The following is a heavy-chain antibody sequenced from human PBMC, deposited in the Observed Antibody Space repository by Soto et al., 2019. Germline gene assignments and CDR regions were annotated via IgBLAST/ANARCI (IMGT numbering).Heavy chain of an antibody. V-gene: IGHV3-73*01. D-gene: IGHD6-6*01. J-gene: IGHJ4*02. CDR3: TRHFTEQLGIPDPEVYFDY. Sequence: GGSLRLSCAASGFTFSGSAMHWVRQASGKGLEWVGRIRSKANSYATAYAASVKGRFTISRDDSKNTAYLQMNSLKTEDTAVYYCTRHFTEQLGIPDPEVYFDYWGQGTLVTVSS. CDR2: IRSKANSYAT. CDR1: GFTFSGSA.